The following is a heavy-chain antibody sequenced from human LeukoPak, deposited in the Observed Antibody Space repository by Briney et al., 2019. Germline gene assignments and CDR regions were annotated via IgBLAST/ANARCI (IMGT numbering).Heavy chain of an antibody. CDR2: INHSGST. CDR3: AVFSSGWYGEFDY. Sequence: SETLSLTCAVYGGSFSGYYWSWIRQPPGKGLEWIGEINHSGSTNYNPSLKSRVTISVDPSKNQFSLKLSSVTAADTAVYYCAVFSSGWYGEFDYWGQGTLVTVSS. CDR1: GGSFSGYY. J-gene: IGHJ4*02. D-gene: IGHD6-19*01. V-gene: IGHV4-34*01.